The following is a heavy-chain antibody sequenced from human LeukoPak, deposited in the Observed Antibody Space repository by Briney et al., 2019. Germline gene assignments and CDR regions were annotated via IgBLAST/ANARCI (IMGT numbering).Heavy chain of an antibody. V-gene: IGHV4-59*01. CDR3: ARDTQARGIDY. CDR1: GGSFSSYY. J-gene: IGHJ4*02. CDR2: IYYSGST. D-gene: IGHD3-10*01. Sequence: PSXTLSLTCTVSGGSFSSYYWSWIRQPPGEGLEWIGYIYYSGSTDYNPSLKSRVTISVDTSKNQFSLKLSSVTAADTAVYYCARDTQARGIDYWGQGTLVTVSS.